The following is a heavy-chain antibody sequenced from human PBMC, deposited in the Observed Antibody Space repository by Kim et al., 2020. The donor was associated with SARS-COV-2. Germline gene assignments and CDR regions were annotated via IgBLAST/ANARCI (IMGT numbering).Heavy chain of an antibody. CDR1: GGSISSTSGTW. V-gene: IGHV4-4*02. CDR3: ARNGPYYLAN. J-gene: IGHJ4*02. CDR2: IYRRGTT. Sequence: SETLSLTCAVSGGSISSTSGTWWSWVRQPPGKGLEWIGEIYRRGTTNYNPSLKSRVTISVDKSKNRFSMELRSVTAADTALYYCARNGPYYLANWGQGIL.